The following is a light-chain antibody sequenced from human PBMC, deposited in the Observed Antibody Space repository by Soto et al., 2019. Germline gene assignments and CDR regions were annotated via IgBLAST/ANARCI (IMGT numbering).Light chain of an antibody. Sequence: EIVMTQSPATLSVSPGERATLSCRASQSVSSNLAWYQQKPGQAPRLLLYGASTRATGIPARFSGSGSGTEFTLTISSLQSEDFAVYYCQQYNNWPLMYTFGQGTKVDIK. J-gene: IGKJ2*01. CDR2: GAS. CDR3: QQYNNWPLMYT. V-gene: IGKV3-15*01. CDR1: QSVSSN.